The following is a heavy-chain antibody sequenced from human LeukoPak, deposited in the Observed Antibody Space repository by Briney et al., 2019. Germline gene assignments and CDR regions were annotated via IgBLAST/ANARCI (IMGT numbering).Heavy chain of an antibody. CDR3: ARAGGGYIVVVPAAFDY. CDR2: ISSSGSTI. J-gene: IGHJ4*02. D-gene: IGHD2-2*01. Sequence: GGSLRLSCAASGFTFSSYEMNWVRQAPGKGLEWVSYISSSGSTIYYADSVKGRFTIARDNAKNSLYLQMDSLRGEDTAVYYCARAGGGYIVVVPAAFDYWGQGTLVTVSS. V-gene: IGHV3-48*03. CDR1: GFTFSSYE.